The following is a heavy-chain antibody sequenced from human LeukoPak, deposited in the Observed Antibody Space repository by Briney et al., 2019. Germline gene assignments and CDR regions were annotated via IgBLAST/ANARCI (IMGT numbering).Heavy chain of an antibody. J-gene: IGHJ5*02. CDR1: GFTFSSYG. V-gene: IGHV3-23*01. CDR2: ISGSGGST. Sequence: QPGGTQRLSCAASGFTFSSYGMSWVRQAPGKGLEWVSAISGSGGSTYYADSVKGRFTIARDNSKNTLYLQMNSLRAEDTAVYYCAKAYYDIPNWFDPWGQGTLVTVSS. CDR3: AKAYYDIPNWFDP. D-gene: IGHD3-9*01.